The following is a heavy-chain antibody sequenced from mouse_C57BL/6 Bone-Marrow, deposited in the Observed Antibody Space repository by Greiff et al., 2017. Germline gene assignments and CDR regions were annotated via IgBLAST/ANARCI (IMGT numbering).Heavy chain of an antibody. D-gene: IGHD2-3*01. Sequence: EVHLVESGGGLVKPGGSLKLSCAASGFTFSSYAMSWVRQTPEKRLEWVATISDGGSYTYYPDNVKGRFTISRDNAKNNLYLQMSHLKSEDTAMYYCARADGYYGIAYWGQGTLVTVSA. CDR1: GFTFSSYA. J-gene: IGHJ3*01. CDR2: ISDGGSYT. V-gene: IGHV5-4*01. CDR3: ARADGYYGIAY.